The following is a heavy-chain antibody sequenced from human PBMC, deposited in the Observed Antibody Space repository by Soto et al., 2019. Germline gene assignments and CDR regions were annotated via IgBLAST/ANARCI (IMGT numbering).Heavy chain of an antibody. J-gene: IGHJ4*02. CDR3: ARTVRTIGYFDY. Sequence: ASVKVSCKASGGTFSSYAISWVRQAPGQGLEWMGGIIPIFGTANYAQKFQGRVTITADESTSTAYMELSSLRSEDTAVYYCARTVRTIGYFDYWGQGTLVTVSS. D-gene: IGHD1-1*01. CDR1: GGTFSSYA. V-gene: IGHV1-69*13. CDR2: IIPIFGTA.